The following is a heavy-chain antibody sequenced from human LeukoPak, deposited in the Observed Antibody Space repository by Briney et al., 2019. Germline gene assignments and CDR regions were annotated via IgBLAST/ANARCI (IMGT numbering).Heavy chain of an antibody. CDR2: ISGSGGST. D-gene: IGHD2-2*01. J-gene: IGHJ4*02. CDR1: GFTLSSYE. V-gene: IGHV3-23*01. CDR3: AKAHCSSTSCYSLFDY. Sequence: GGSLRLSCAASGFTLSSYEMSWVRQAPGKGLEWVSAISGSGGSTYYADSVKGRFTISRDNSKNTLYLQMNSLRAEDTAVYYCAKAHCSSTSCYSLFDYWGQGTLVTVSS.